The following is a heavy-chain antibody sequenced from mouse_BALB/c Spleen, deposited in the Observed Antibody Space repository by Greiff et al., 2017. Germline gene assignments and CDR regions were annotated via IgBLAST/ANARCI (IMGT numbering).Heavy chain of an antibody. CDR1: GYTFTSYY. V-gene: IGHV1S56*01. D-gene: IGHD2-1*01. J-gene: IGHJ3*01. CDR3: AKDNYGNYGAY. CDR2: IYPGNVNT. Sequence: VQLQQSGPELVKPGASVRISCKASGYTFTSYYIHWVKQRPGQGLEWIGWIYPGNVNTKYNEKFKGKATLTADKSSSTAYMQLSSLTSEDSAVYFCAKDNYGNYGAYWGQGTLVTVSA.